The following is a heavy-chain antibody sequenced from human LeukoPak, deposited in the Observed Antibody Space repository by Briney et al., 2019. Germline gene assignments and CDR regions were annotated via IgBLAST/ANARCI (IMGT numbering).Heavy chain of an antibody. Sequence: TGRSLRLSCAASGFTFDDYAMHWVRQAPGKGREWVSGISWNSGSIGYADSVKGRFTISRDNAKNSLYLQMNSLRAADMALYYCAKGRGGDYGGTNFDYWGQGTLVTVSS. V-gene: IGHV3-9*03. D-gene: IGHD4-23*01. J-gene: IGHJ4*02. CDR3: AKGRGGDYGGTNFDY. CDR2: ISWNSGSI. CDR1: GFTFDDYA.